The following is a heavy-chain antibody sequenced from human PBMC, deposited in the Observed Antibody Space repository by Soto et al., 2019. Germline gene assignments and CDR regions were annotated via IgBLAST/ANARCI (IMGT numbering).Heavy chain of an antibody. V-gene: IGHV3-23*01. J-gene: IGHJ4*02. CDR2: ISGSGGST. CDR3: AKTRRGYSYGTWDY. D-gene: IGHD5-18*01. CDR1: GFTFSSYA. Sequence: GSLRLSCAASGFTFSSYAMSWVRQAPGKGLEWVSAISGSGGSTYYADSVKGRFTISRDNSKNTLYLQMNSLRAEDTAVYYCAKTRRGYSYGTWDYWGQGTLVTVSS.